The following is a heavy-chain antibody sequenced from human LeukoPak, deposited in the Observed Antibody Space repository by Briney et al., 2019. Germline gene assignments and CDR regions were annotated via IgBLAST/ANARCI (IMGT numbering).Heavy chain of an antibody. CDR2: IGGSGGST. CDR3: AKERTILVLTSFDY. CDR1: GFIFSNYA. V-gene: IGHV3-23*01. D-gene: IGHD3-22*01. Sequence: GGSLRLSCAASGFIFSNYAMTWVRQAPGKGLEWVSVIGGSGGSTYYADSVKGRFTISRDNSKNTLYLQMNSLRAEDTAIYFCAKERTILVLTSFDYWGQGTLVTVSP. J-gene: IGHJ4*02.